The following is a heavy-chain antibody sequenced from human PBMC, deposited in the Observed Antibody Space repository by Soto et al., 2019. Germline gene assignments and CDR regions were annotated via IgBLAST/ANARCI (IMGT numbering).Heavy chain of an antibody. CDR3: AKGSSYGRSWNYFDN. CDR1: GFTFSSYS. Sequence: PGGSLRLSCAASGFTFSSYSMNWVRQAPGKGLEWVSYISSSSSTIYYADSVKGRFTISRDNAKNSLYLQMNSLRVEDTAFYYCAKGSSYGRSWNYFDNWGQGTLVTVSS. CDR2: ISSSSSTI. V-gene: IGHV3-48*01. J-gene: IGHJ4*02. D-gene: IGHD3-10*01.